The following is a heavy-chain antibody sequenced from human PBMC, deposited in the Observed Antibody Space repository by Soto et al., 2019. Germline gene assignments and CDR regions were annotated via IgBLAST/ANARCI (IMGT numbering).Heavy chain of an antibody. D-gene: IGHD6-13*01. CDR1: GASVSSTYW. V-gene: IGHV4-4*02. Sequence: SETLSLTCAVSGASVSSTYWWSWVRQPPGKGPEWIGEINHRGSANYNPSLKSRVTMSLDISKSQFSLRLTSVTAADTAVYFCARYNAASGTYYFDYWGRGALVTVS. CDR2: INHRGSA. J-gene: IGHJ4*02. CDR3: ARYNAASGTYYFDY.